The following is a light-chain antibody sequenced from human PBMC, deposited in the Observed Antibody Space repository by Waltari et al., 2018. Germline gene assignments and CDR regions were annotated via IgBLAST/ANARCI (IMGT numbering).Light chain of an antibody. CDR3: QQSYSTPSA. CDR2: AAS. V-gene: IGKV1-39*01. Sequence: DIQMTQSPSYLSASVGDRVTITCRASQSISSYLNWYQQKPGKAPKLLIYAASSLQSGVPSSFSGSGSGTDFTLTISSLQPEDFATYYCQQSYSTPSAFGQGTKVEIK. J-gene: IGKJ1*01. CDR1: QSISSY.